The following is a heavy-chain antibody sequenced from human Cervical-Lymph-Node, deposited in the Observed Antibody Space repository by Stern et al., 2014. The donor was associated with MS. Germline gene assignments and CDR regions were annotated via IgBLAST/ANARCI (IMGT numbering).Heavy chain of an antibody. Sequence: EVQLVQSGAEVKKPGESLKISCEASGYLFDDYWIGWVRQMSGRGLELVAIIFPRDSNTRYSPSVQGPVTIPADKSLSPASLQWSSLKPSDPAMFFWERSPATPSGYDRFDYWGQGALVTVSS. V-gene: IGHV5-51*03. D-gene: IGHD5-12*01. CDR2: IFPRDSNT. CDR1: GYLFDDYW. CDR3: ERSPATPSGYDRFDY. J-gene: IGHJ4*02.